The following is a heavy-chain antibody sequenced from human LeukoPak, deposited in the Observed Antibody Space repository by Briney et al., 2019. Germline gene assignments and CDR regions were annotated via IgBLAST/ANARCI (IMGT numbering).Heavy chain of an antibody. CDR3: AKDVKAGSWGDYYYYMDV. Sequence: GGSLRLSCAASGFTFSSYAMHWVRQAPGKWLEWVAFIRYDGSNKYYADSVNGRFVISRDNSKNTLYLYMNSLRAEDTAVYYCAKDVKAGSWGDYYYYMDVWGKGTTVTISS. V-gene: IGHV3-30*02. CDR1: GFTFSSYA. CDR2: IRYDGSNK. D-gene: IGHD1-14*01. J-gene: IGHJ6*03.